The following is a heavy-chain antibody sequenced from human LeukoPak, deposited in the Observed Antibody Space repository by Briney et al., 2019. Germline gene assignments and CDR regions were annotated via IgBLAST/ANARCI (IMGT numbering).Heavy chain of an antibody. Sequence: GTSVKVSCKASGFTFTSSAVQWVRQARGQRLEWIGWIVVGSGNTNYAQKFQGRVTITADESTSTAYMELSSLRSEDTAVYYCATFFPGYCSGGSCYAFDYWGQGTLVTVSS. V-gene: IGHV1-58*01. J-gene: IGHJ4*02. CDR1: GFTFTSSA. CDR3: ATFFPGYCSGGSCYAFDY. CDR2: IVVGSGNT. D-gene: IGHD2-15*01.